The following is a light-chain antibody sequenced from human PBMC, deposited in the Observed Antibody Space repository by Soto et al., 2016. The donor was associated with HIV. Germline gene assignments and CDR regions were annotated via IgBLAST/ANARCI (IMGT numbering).Light chain of an antibody. CDR3: NSWDTSGNHWV. CDR1: SLRSYY. J-gene: IGLJ3*02. Sequence: SSELTQDPAVSVALGQTVRITCQGDSLRSYYASWYQQKPGQAPVLVIYGKNNRPSGIPDRFSGSSSGNIASLTITGAQAEDEADYYCNSWDTSGNHWVFGGGTKLTVL. CDR2: GKN. V-gene: IGLV3-19*01.